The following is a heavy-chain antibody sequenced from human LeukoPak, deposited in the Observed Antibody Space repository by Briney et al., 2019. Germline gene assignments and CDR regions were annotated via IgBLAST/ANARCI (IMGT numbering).Heavy chain of an antibody. CDR3: VLMVWG. CDR2: INNDGSIT. V-gene: IGHV3-74*01. J-gene: IGHJ4*02. CDR1: GFIFSNHY. D-gene: IGHD3-10*01. Sequence: GGSLRLSCAVSGFIFSNHYMHWVRQAPGEGLVWVSRINNDGSITNYADSVKGRFTISRDNAKNTLYLQMNSLKAEDTAVYYCVLMVWGGGQGTLVTVSS.